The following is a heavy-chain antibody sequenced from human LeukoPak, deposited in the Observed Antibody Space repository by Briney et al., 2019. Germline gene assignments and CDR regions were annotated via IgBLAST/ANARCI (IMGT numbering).Heavy chain of an antibody. J-gene: IGHJ4*02. Sequence: ASVKVSCKASGHTFTGHSMHWVRQAPGQGLEWMGWINPNSGGTNYAQKFQGWVTMTRDTSISTAYMELSRLRSDDTAVYYCARVGHLDGGYSPFDYWGQGTLVTVSS. V-gene: IGHV1-2*04. CDR3: ARVGHLDGGYSPFDY. CDR2: INPNSGGT. D-gene: IGHD5-12*01. CDR1: GHTFTGHS.